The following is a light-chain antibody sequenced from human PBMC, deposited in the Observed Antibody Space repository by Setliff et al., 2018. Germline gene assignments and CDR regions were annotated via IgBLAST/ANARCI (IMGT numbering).Light chain of an antibody. CDR3: FSYTSSSSDV. CDR1: SSDVGGYDY. CDR2: DVI. J-gene: IGLJ1*01. Sequence: SALTQPASVSGSPGQSITISCTGSSSDVGGYDYVSWYQHHPGRAPKFMIYDVIKRPSGVSNRFSGSKSGNTASLTISGLQAEDEADYYCFSYTSSSSDVFGSGTKVTV. V-gene: IGLV2-14*03.